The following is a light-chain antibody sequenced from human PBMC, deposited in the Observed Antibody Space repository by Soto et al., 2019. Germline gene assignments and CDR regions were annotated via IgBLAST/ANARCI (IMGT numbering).Light chain of an antibody. J-gene: IGLJ1*01. V-gene: IGLV2-8*01. CDR3: QSYAGSNNYV. CDR1: SSDVGGYNH. Sequence: QSVLTQPPSASGSPGQSVTISCTGTSSDVGGYNHVSWYQQYPGKAPKLMISEVNKRPSGVPDRFSGSKSGNTASLTVSGLQAEDEADYYCQSYAGSNNYVFGTGTKVTVL. CDR2: EVN.